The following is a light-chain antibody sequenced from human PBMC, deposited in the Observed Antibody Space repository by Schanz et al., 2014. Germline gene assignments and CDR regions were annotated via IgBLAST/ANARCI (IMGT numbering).Light chain of an antibody. Sequence: QSALTQPASVSGSPGQSITISCTGTSSDVGAYNYVSWYQQHPGKAPKLMIYDVTHRPSGVSNRFSASKSGNTASLTISGLQAEDEADYYCSSYTTSSLYVFGTGTKLTVL. CDR1: SSDVGAYNY. J-gene: IGLJ1*01. CDR3: SSYTTSSLYV. V-gene: IGLV2-14*01. CDR2: DVT.